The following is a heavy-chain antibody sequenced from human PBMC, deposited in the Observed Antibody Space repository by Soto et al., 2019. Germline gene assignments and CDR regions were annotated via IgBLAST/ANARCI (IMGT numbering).Heavy chain of an antibody. Sequence: PGGSLRLSCAASGFTFRDHYISWIRQAPGKGLEWVSYITPSGSDTYYADSVKGRFTISRDNTKNSLSLQMNSLRAEATAVYYCARGHYGLDVWGQGTTVTVSS. V-gene: IGHV3-11*03. CDR1: GFTFRDHY. J-gene: IGHJ6*02. CDR2: ITPSGSDT. CDR3: ARGHYGLDV.